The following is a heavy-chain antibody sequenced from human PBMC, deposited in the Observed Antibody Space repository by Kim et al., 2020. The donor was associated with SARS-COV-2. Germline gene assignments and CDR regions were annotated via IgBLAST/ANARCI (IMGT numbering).Heavy chain of an antibody. CDR2: IYSGGSST. CDR1: GFTFSSYA. J-gene: IGHJ4*02. CDR3: AKIYYYDSSGYYLGYYFDY. D-gene: IGHD3-22*01. Sequence: GGSLRLSCAASGFTFSSYAMSWVRQAPGKGLEWVSVIYSGGSSTYYADSVKGRFTISRDNSKNTLYLQMNSLRAEDTAVYYCAKIYYYDSSGYYLGYYFDYWGQGTLVTVSS. V-gene: IGHV3-23*03.